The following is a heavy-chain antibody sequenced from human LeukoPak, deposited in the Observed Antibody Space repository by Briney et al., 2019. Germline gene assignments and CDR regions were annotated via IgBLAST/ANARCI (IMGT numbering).Heavy chain of an antibody. CDR1: GGSISSSSYY. CDR3: ARDNYGTTYNWFDP. Sequence: PSETLSLTCTVSGGSISSSSYYWGWIRQPPGKGLEWIGSIYYSGSTYYNPSLKSRVTISVDTSKNQFSLKLSSVTAADTAVYYCARDNYGTTYNWFDPWGQGTLVTVSS. CDR2: IYYSGST. D-gene: IGHD3-10*01. V-gene: IGHV4-39*07. J-gene: IGHJ5*02.